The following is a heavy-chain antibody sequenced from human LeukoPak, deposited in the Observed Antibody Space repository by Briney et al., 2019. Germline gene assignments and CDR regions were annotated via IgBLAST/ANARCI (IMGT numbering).Heavy chain of an antibody. V-gene: IGHV3-23*01. CDR3: AKLSGWTGWFFDY. CDR2: ISKSGDST. Sequence: PGGSLRLSCAASGFTFSSYAISWVRQAPGKGREWVSAISKSGDSTYYADSVKGRFTISRDNSKNTIYLQMNSLRVEDTAVYYCAKLSGWTGWFFDYWGQGTVVTVSS. D-gene: IGHD6-19*01. J-gene: IGHJ4*02. CDR1: GFTFSSYA.